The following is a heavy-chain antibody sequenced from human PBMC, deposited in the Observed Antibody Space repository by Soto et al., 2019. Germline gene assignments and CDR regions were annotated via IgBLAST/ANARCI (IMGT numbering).Heavy chain of an antibody. Sequence: QGQLVQYGAEVKKPGASVKVSCKASGYTFTSYGISWVRQAPGQGLEWMGWISAYKGNTNYAQKLHGRGTITPDTSTSTAYVELRRLRSDDTAVYYCARSSGSAYWFVPWGQGTLVTVSS. V-gene: IGHV1-18*04. CDR2: ISAYKGNT. D-gene: IGHD6-6*01. CDR3: ARSSGSAYWFVP. CDR1: GYTFTSYG. J-gene: IGHJ5*02.